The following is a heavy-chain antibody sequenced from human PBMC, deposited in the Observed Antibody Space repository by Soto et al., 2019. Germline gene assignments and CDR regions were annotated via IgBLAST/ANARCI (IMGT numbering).Heavy chain of an antibody. Sequence: QVQLVQSGAEVKKPGSSVKVSCKASGGTFNRYAISWVRQAPGQGLEWMGGIIPIFGIGNDAQRFQGRVTITAEGSTGTAYMELSRLRSEDTDVYYCAISAITLFGVVSIPPHYYADMEIWGQATKVTVSS. J-gene: IGHJ6*02. V-gene: IGHV1-69*01. CDR2: IIPIFGIG. D-gene: IGHD3-3*01. CDR1: GGTFNRYA. CDR3: AISAITLFGVVSIPPHYYADMEI.